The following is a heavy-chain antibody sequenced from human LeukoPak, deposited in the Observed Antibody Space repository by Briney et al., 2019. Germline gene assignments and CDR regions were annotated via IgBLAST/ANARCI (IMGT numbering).Heavy chain of an antibody. CDR1: GYTFTKYC. CDR2: IKPSGGST. D-gene: IGHD3-16*01. Sequence: ASVKVSCKASGYTFTKYCIHWVRRAPGQGLEWMGIIKPSGGSTSYAQRFQGRVTVSCDTSTNTVYMELSSLRSEDTAVYYCAREEEGGTFDYWGQGTLVTVSS. J-gene: IGHJ4*02. CDR3: AREEEGGTFDY. V-gene: IGHV1-46*01.